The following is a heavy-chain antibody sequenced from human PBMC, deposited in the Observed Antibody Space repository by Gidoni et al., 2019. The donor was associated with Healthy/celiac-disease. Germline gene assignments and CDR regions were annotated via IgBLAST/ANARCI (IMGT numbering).Heavy chain of an antibody. CDR1: GGSISSYY. CDR2: IYTSGST. J-gene: IGHJ3*02. CDR3: ARDRAPPRGYCSGGSCTKLGLTGDAFDI. Sequence: QVQLQESGPGLVKPSETLSLTCTVSGGSISSYYWSWIRQPAGKGLEWIGRIYTSGSTNYNPSLKSRVTMSVDTSKNQFSLKLSSVTAADTAVYYCARDRAPPRGYCSGGSCTKLGLTGDAFDIWGQGTMVTVSS. V-gene: IGHV4-4*07. D-gene: IGHD2-15*01.